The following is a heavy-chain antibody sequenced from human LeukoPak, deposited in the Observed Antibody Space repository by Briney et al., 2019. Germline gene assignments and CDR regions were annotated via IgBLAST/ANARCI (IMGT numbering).Heavy chain of an antibody. CDR2: IGTAGDT. V-gene: IGHV3-13*01. CDR3: ARDVGGEFDY. CDR1: GFTFSSYD. Sequence: GGSLRLSCAASGFTFSSYDMHWVRQATGKGLEWVSAIGTAGDTYYPGSVKGRLTISRENAKNSLYLQMNSLRAEDTAVYYCARDVGGEFDYWGQGTLVTVSS. D-gene: IGHD3-16*01. J-gene: IGHJ4*02.